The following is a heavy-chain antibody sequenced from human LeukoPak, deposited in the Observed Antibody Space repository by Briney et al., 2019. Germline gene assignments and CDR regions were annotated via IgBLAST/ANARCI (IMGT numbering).Heavy chain of an antibody. V-gene: IGHV3-23*01. CDR2: IGGTGGST. CDR3: AKSSAQYYDFWSGYMDL. J-gene: IGHJ6*03. CDR1: GFTFSSYV. Sequence: PGGSLRLSCAASGFTFSSYVISWVRQAPGKGLEWVSHIGGTGGSTYYADSVKGRFTISRDNSENTLYLQMDSLRVEDTAVYYCAKSSAQYYDFWSGYMDLWGNGTTVTVSS. D-gene: IGHD3-3*01.